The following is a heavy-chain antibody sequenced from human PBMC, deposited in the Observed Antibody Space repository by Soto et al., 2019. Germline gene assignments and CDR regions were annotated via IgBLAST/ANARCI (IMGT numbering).Heavy chain of an antibody. CDR3: ARRAYTSSLWDY. J-gene: IGHJ4*02. V-gene: IGHV4-39*01. Sequence: QLQLQESGPGLVKPSETLSLTCTVSGGSISSSSYYWGWIRQPPGKGLEWIGSIYYSGSTYYNPSLKSRVPISVDTSKHQFPLKLSSVTAADTAVYCCARRAYTSSLWDYWGQGTLVTVSS. CDR1: GGSISSSSYY. D-gene: IGHD6-6*01. CDR2: IYYSGST.